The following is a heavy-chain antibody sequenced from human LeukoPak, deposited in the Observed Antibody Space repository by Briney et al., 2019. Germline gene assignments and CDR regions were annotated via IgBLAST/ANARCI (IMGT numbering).Heavy chain of an antibody. D-gene: IGHD3-22*01. V-gene: IGHV3-30*18. CDR2: ISYDGSNK. Sequence: GGSLGLSCAASGLTFSTYGMHWVRQAPGKGLEWVAIISYDGSNKYYADSVKGRFTISRDNSKNTLYLQMNSLRAGDTAVYYCAKDASYYDSSGYYPPGHFDYWGQGTLVTVSS. CDR3: AKDASYYDSSGYYPPGHFDY. J-gene: IGHJ4*02. CDR1: GLTFSTYG.